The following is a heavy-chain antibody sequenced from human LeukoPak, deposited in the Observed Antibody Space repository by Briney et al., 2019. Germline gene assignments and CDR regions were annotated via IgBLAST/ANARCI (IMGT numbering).Heavy chain of an antibody. D-gene: IGHD3-22*01. CDR3: ARDSDYYDSSGFSMYFYYYYMDV. Sequence: RAGRSLRLSCAASGFTFSTYAMHCVRQAPGKGLEWVAVISYDGTYKYYADSVKGRFTISRDNSKNRLYLQMNSLRAEDTAVYYCARDSDYYDSSGFSMYFYYYYMDVWGKGTTVTVSS. CDR2: ISYDGTYK. V-gene: IGHV3-30*01. CDR1: GFTFSTYA. J-gene: IGHJ6*03.